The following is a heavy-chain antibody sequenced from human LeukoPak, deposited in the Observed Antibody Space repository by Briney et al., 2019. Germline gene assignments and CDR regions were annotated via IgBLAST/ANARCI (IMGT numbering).Heavy chain of an antibody. Sequence: GGSLRLSCAASGFTFSSYSMNWVRQAPGKGLEWVSFISSSSSYIYYADSMKGRFTISRDNAKNSLYLQMNSLRAEDTAVYYCARVNILHNGYWGQGTLVTVSS. D-gene: IGHD1-14*01. CDR2: ISSSSSYI. V-gene: IGHV3-21*01. CDR1: GFTFSSYS. CDR3: ARVNILHNGY. J-gene: IGHJ4*02.